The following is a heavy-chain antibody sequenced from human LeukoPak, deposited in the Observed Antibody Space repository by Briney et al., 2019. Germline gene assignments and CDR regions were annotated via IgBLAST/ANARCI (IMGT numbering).Heavy chain of an antibody. D-gene: IGHD3-22*01. Sequence: ASVKVSCKASGYTFTSYGISWVRQAPGQGLEWMGWISAYNGNTNYAQKLQGRVTMTTDTSTSTAYMELRCLRSDDTAVYYCARVIGSDGWAQIHKDYYDSSGYRGGRFYYFDYWGQGTLVTVSS. CDR3: ARVIGSDGWAQIHKDYYDSSGYRGGRFYYFDY. J-gene: IGHJ4*02. CDR2: ISAYNGNT. V-gene: IGHV1-18*01. CDR1: GYTFTSYG.